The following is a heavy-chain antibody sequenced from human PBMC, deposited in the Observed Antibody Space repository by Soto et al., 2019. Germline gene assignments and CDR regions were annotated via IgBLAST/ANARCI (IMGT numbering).Heavy chain of an antibody. D-gene: IGHD2-15*01. J-gene: IGHJ4*02. V-gene: IGHV4-39*07. Sequence: PSETMSLTCTVSGGSISSSSYYWGWKRQPPGKGLEWIGEINHSGSTNYNPSLKSRVTISVDTSKNQFSLKLSSVTAADTAVYYCARGLREFDCSGGSRTSPIGKNDYWGQGTLVTVSS. CDR1: GGSISSSSYY. CDR2: INHSGST. CDR3: ARGLREFDCSGGSRTSPIGKNDY.